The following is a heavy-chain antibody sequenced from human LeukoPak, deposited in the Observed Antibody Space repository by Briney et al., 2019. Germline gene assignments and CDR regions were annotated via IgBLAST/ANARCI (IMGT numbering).Heavy chain of an antibody. D-gene: IGHD3-22*01. Sequence: PGGSLRLSCAASGFTFDDHAMSWVCQAPGKGLEWVSGINWNGGSIGYADSVKGRFTISRDNAKNSLYLQMNSLRAEDTALYYCARDPSRRYDSSGYYQFFDYWGQGTLVTVSS. V-gene: IGHV3-20*04. CDR1: GFTFDDHA. J-gene: IGHJ4*02. CDR2: INWNGGSI. CDR3: ARDPSRRYDSSGYYQFFDY.